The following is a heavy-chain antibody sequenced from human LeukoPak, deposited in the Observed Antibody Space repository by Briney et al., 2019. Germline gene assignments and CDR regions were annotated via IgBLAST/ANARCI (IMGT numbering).Heavy chain of an antibody. V-gene: IGHV1-2*02. J-gene: IGHJ1*01. CDR3: ARALYYDSSGYYSSSYYYFQH. D-gene: IGHD3-22*01. Sequence: EASVKVSCTASGYTFTSYYLHWVRQAPGQGLEWMGWINPNSGGTNYAQKFQGRVTMTRDTSISTAYMELSRLRSDDTAEYYCARALYYDSSGYYSSSYYYFQHWGQGTLVTVSS. CDR2: INPNSGGT. CDR1: GYTFTSYY.